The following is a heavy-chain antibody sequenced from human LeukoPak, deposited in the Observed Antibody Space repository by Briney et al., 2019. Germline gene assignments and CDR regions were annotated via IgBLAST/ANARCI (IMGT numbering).Heavy chain of an antibody. D-gene: IGHD2-2*02. J-gene: IGHJ4*02. CDR2: ISGSGGST. CDR3: AKDDESYSDCSSTSCYTGYFDY. Sequence: PAGGSLRLSCAASGFTFSSYWMSWVRQAPGKGLEWVSAISGSGGSTYYADSVKGRFTISRDNSKNTLYLQMNSLRAEDTAVYYCAKDDESYSDCSSTSCYTGYFDYWGQGTLVTVSS. V-gene: IGHV3-23*01. CDR1: GFTFSSYW.